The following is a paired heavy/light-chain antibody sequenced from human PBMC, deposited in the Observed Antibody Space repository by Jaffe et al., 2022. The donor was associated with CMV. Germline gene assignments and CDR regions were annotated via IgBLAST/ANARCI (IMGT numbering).Heavy chain of an antibody. V-gene: IGHV3-11*01. Sequence: QVQLVESGGGLVKPGGSLRLSCAASGFTFSDYYMSWIRQAPGKGLEWVSYISSSGSTIYYADSVKGRFTISRDNAKNSLYLQMNSLRAEDTAVYYCARVRGWSSVLDYWGQGTLVTVSS. CDR1: GFTFSDYY. J-gene: IGHJ4*02. CDR3: ARVRGWSSVLDY. CDR2: ISSSGSTI. D-gene: IGHD6-19*01.
Light chain of an antibody. V-gene: IGKV1-39*01. Sequence: DIQMTQSPSSLSASVGDRVTITCRASQSISSYLNWYQQKPGKAPKLLIYAASSLQSGVPSRFSGSGSGTDFTLTISSLQPEDFATYYCQQSYSTPPVHTFGQGTKLEIK. CDR3: QQSYSTPPVHT. CDR2: AAS. J-gene: IGKJ2*01. CDR1: QSISSY.